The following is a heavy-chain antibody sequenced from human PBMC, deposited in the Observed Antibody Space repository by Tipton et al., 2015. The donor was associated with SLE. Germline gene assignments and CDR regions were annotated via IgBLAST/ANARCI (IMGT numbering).Heavy chain of an antibody. CDR3: AKEVYYNSGSSYFDH. CDR1: GLTFSSFA. Sequence: SLRLSCAASGLTFSSFAMSWVRQAPGKGLEWVSAISGGGFGTYYADSVKGRFTISRDNSKNTVYLQMNSLRGEDTALYYCAKEVYYNSGSSYFDHWGQGTLVTVSS. J-gene: IGHJ4*02. V-gene: IGHV3-23*01. D-gene: IGHD3-10*01. CDR2: ISGGGFGT.